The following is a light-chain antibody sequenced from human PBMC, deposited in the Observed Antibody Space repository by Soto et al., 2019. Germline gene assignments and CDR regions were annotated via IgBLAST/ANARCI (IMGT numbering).Light chain of an antibody. CDR2: AAS. V-gene: IGKV1-39*01. Sequence: DIQMTQSPSSLSASIGDRVTITCRASQSISKYLNWFQQKPGTAPKVLISAASSLQSGVPSRFSGSGSGTDFTLTIYNLQPEDFATYYCQQTYSIVITFGQGTRLEIK. CDR3: QQTYSIVIT. J-gene: IGKJ5*01. CDR1: QSISKY.